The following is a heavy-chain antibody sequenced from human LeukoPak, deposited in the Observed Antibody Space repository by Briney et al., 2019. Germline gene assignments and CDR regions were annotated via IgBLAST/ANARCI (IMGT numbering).Heavy chain of an antibody. CDR2: IKQDGSEK. D-gene: IGHD3-9*01. CDR1: GFTFSSYG. Sequence: GGSLRLSCAASGFTFSSYGMHWVRQAPGKGLEWVANIKQDGSEKYYVDSVKGRFTISRDNAKNSLYLQMNSLRAEDTAVYYCARAKRYFDWLLEYYFDYWGQGTLVTVSS. V-gene: IGHV3-7*01. J-gene: IGHJ4*02. CDR3: ARAKRYFDWLLEYYFDY.